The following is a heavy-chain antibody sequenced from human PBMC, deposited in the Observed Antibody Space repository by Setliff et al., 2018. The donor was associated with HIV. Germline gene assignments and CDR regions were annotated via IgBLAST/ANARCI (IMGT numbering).Heavy chain of an antibody. Sequence: SETLSLTCSVSGGSISSYNYFWSWIRQHPGKGLEWIGYIYYTGSTTYNPSLESRVTISIDMSKNQFSLNLNSVTAADTAVYHCARGDTYYHDRSGYVKSALDAFDIWGRGTLVTVSS. CDR2: IYYTGST. J-gene: IGHJ3*02. D-gene: IGHD3-22*01. V-gene: IGHV4-61*05. CDR1: GGSISSYNYF. CDR3: ARGDTYYHDRSGYVKSALDAFDI.